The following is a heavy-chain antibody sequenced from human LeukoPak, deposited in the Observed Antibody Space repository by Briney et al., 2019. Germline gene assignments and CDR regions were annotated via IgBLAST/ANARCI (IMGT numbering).Heavy chain of an antibody. CDR3: ARDSSSSELDF. CDR1: GFTVSSNH. J-gene: IGHJ4*02. D-gene: IGHD6-6*01. CDR2: IYSGGST. V-gene: IGHV3-53*01. Sequence: PGGSLRLSCAASGFTVSSNHMSWVRQAPGKGLEWVSVIYSGGSTYYADSVKGRFIISRDNSKNTLYLQMNSLRAEDTAVYYCARDSSSSELDFWGQGTLVTVSS.